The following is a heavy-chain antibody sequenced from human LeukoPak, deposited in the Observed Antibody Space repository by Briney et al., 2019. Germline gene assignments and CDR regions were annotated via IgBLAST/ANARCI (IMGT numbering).Heavy chain of an antibody. Sequence: GGSLRLSCEASGFTFSSYGMHWVRQAPGKGLEWVAVILYDGSDKFYADSVKGRFTISRDNSKNTLYLQMNNLRTDDAAVYYCARDRVTGTSCIDSWGQGTLVTVSS. CDR3: ARDRVTGTSCIDS. CDR2: ILYDGSDK. J-gene: IGHJ4*02. CDR1: GFTFSSYG. D-gene: IGHD2-2*01. V-gene: IGHV3-33*01.